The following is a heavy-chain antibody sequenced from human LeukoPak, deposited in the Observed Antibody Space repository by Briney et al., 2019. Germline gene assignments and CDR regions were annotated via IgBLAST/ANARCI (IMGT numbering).Heavy chain of an antibody. J-gene: IGHJ3*02. CDR3: ARDPAPATGAFDI. D-gene: IGHD1-1*01. V-gene: IGHV3-53*01. CDR2: IFNSGDT. Sequence: PGGSLRLSCAASGFTISSNYMNWVRQAPGKGLEWVSVIFNSGDTYYADSVKGRFTISRDTSKNTLYLQMNSLRVDDTAVYCCARDPAPATGAFDIWGQGTMVIIS. CDR1: GFTISSNY.